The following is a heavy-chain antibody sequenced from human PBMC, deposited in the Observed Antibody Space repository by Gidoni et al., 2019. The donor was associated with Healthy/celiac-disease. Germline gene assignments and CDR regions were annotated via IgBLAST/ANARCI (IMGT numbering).Heavy chain of an antibody. Sequence: EVQLVESGGGLVNPGGSLRLSCAASGFTFSSYSMNWVRQAPGKGLEWVSSSSSSSSYIYYADSVKGRFTISRDNAKNSLYLQMNSLRAEDTAVYYCARMGGDDAFDIWGQGTMVTVSS. CDR3: ARMGGDDAFDI. CDR1: GFTFSSYS. V-gene: IGHV3-21*01. D-gene: IGHD1-26*01. J-gene: IGHJ3*02. CDR2: SSSSSSYI.